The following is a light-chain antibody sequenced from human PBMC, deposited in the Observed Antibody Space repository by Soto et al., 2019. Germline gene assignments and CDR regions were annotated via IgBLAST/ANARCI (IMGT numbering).Light chain of an antibody. J-gene: IGKJ2*01. CDR2: GAS. CDR3: QQYGSSPGDT. Sequence: EIVLTQSPGTLSLSPGERATLSCRASQSVSSSYLARYQQKPGQAPRLLIYGASSRATGIPDRFSGRGSGTDFTLTISRLEPEDFAGYYCQQYGSSPGDTFGQGTKLEIK. CDR1: QSVSSSY. V-gene: IGKV3-20*01.